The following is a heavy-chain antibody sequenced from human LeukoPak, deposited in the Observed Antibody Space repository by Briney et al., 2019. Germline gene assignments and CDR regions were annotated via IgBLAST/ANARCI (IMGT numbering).Heavy chain of an antibody. V-gene: IGHV1-58*01. J-gene: IGHJ4*02. D-gene: IGHD3-10*01. CDR1: GFTFTTSA. CDR2: IVVGSANT. CDR3: AAAPNYYGSGSYSFDN. Sequence: PVKVSCKASGFTFTTSAVQWVRQARGQRLEWIGWIVVGSANTNYAQKFQERVTITRDMSTRTAYMELSSLRSEDTAVYYCAAAPNYYGSGSYSFDNWGQGTLVTVSS.